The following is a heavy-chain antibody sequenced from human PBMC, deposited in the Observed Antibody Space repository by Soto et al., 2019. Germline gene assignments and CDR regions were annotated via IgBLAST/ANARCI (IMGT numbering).Heavy chain of an antibody. CDR2: ISAHNGNT. J-gene: IGHJ4*02. D-gene: IGHD1-1*01. Sequence: QVHLVQSGAEVKKPGASVKVSCKGSGYGFTTYGITWVRQAPGQGLEWMAWISAHNGNTNYAQKLQGRVTVTRDTSTSTAYMELRSLRSDDTAVYYCERGRYGDYWGQGAPVTVSS. CDR3: ERGRYGDY. V-gene: IGHV1-18*01. CDR1: GYGFTTYG.